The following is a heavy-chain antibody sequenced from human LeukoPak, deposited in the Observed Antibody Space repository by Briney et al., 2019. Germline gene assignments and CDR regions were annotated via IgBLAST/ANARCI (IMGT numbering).Heavy chain of an antibody. V-gene: IGHV3-30-3*01. J-gene: IGHJ6*02. CDR3: ARSYRSGWDYGMDV. CDR2: ISYDGSNK. Sequence: SGGSLRLSCAASGFTFSSYAMHWVRQAPGKGLEWVAVISYDGSNKYYADSVKGRFTISRDNSKNTLYLQMNSLRAEDTAVYYCARSYRSGWDYGMDVWGQGTTVTVSS. CDR1: GFTFSSYA. D-gene: IGHD6-19*01.